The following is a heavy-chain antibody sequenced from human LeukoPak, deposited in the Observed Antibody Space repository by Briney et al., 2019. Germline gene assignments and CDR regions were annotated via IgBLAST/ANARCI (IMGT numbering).Heavy chain of an antibody. D-gene: IGHD3-3*01. CDR3: ARSASSPQYYDFWSGYYAFGY. CDR1: GGSISSYY. Sequence: PSETLSLTCTVSGGSISSYYWSWIRQPPGQGLEWIGYIYYSGSTNYNPSLKSRVTISVDTSKNQFSLKLSSVTAADTAVYYCARSASSPQYYDFWSGYYAFGYWGQGTLVTVSS. V-gene: IGHV4-59*01. J-gene: IGHJ4*02. CDR2: IYYSGST.